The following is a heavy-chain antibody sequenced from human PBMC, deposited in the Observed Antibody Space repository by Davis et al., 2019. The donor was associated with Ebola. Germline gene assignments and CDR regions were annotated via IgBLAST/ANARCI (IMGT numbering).Heavy chain of an antibody. J-gene: IGHJ4*02. D-gene: IGHD5-12*01. Sequence: SLKISCAASGFTFDDYAMHWVRQAPGKGLEWVSGISWNSGSIGYADSVKGRFTISRDNAKKSLYLQVNSLRAEDTAVYYCARVMSGYDYLNYWGQGTLVTVSS. CDR1: GFTFDDYA. CDR2: ISWNSGSI. V-gene: IGHV3-9*01. CDR3: ARVMSGYDYLNY.